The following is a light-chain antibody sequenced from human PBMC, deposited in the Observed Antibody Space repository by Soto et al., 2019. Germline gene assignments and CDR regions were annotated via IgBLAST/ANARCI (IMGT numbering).Light chain of an antibody. CDR1: QSISIY. J-gene: IGKJ4*01. CDR2: AAS. Sequence: DIQMTQSPSSLSASVGDRVTITCRASQSISIYLNWYQQKPGKAPKFLIYAASSLQSGVPSRFSGSGSGTDFTLTISSLEPEDFATYYCQQTSSTPRTFGGGTEGEIK. V-gene: IGKV1-39*01. CDR3: QQTSSTPRT.